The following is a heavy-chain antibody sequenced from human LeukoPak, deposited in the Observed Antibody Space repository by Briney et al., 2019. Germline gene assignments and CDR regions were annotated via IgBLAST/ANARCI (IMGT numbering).Heavy chain of an antibody. D-gene: IGHD3-10*01. V-gene: IGHV4-34*01. CDR2: INHSGST. Sequence: SETLSLTCAVYGGSFSGYYWSWIRQPPGKGLEWIGEINHSGSTSYNPSLKSRVTISVDTSKNQFSLKLSSVTAADTAVYYCARRGFGELYYFDYWGQGTLVTVSS. CDR1: GGSFSGYY. J-gene: IGHJ4*02. CDR3: ARRGFGELYYFDY.